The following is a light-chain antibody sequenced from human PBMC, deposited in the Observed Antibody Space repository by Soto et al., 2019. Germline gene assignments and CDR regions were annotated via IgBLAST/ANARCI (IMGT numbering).Light chain of an antibody. Sequence: DIQMTQSPSSLSASVGDRITIXXQASQDIGNYLNWYQQKPGKAPKIXIYDASTLESGVPSRFSGSGSGTDFTFTISSLQPEDFATYYCQQYDNLPITFGQGTRLEIK. CDR2: DAS. CDR1: QDIGNY. CDR3: QQYDNLPIT. J-gene: IGKJ5*01. V-gene: IGKV1-33*01.